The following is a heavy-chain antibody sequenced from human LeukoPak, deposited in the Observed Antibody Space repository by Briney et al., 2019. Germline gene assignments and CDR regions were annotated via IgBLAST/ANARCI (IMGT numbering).Heavy chain of an antibody. J-gene: IGHJ4*02. CDR2: ISGNGGST. Sequence: GGSLRPSCSASEFTFSSYSMHWVRQAPGKGLQYVSGISGNGGSTYYADSVKGRFTISRDNSKNMLYLQMSSLRTEDTAVYSCVKGRAVAGRFDYWGQGTLVTVSS. CDR3: VKGRAVAGRFDY. V-gene: IGHV3-64D*06. D-gene: IGHD6-19*01. CDR1: EFTFSSYS.